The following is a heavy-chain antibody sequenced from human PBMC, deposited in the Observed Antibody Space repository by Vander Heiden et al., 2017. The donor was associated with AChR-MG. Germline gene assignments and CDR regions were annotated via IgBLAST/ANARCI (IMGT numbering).Heavy chain of an antibody. CDR2: IYHSGST. D-gene: IGHD3-9*01. J-gene: IGHJ6*02. CDR3: ARDRLRYFDLLLGTYYYYGMDV. Sequence: GLEWIGEIYHSGSTNYNPSLKSRVTISVDKSKNQFSLKLSSVTAADTAVYYCARDRLRYFDLLLGTYYYYGMDVWGQGTTVTVSS. V-gene: IGHV4-4*02.